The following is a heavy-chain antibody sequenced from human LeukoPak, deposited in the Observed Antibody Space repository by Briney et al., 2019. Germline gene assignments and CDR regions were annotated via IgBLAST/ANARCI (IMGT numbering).Heavy chain of an antibody. CDR2: IHYSGKA. CDR1: GGSISGYY. D-gene: IGHD3/OR15-3a*01. V-gene: IGHV4-59*01. CDR3: ARFGLYYDMDV. Sequence: PSETLSLTCTVFGGSISGYYWTWIRQPPGKGLEWIGQIHYSGKADYNPSLSSRVTISVDTSKHQMSLKLNSLTAADTAMYYCARFGLYYDMDVWGQGTTVTVS. J-gene: IGHJ6*02.